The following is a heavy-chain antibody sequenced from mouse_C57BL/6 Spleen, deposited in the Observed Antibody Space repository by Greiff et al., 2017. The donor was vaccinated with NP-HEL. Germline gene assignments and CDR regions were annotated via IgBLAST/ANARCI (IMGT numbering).Heavy chain of an antibody. CDR3: ARHEATDY. CDR1: GFTFSSYT. J-gene: IGHJ2*01. CDR2: ISGGGGNT. Sequence: EVQLVESGGGLVKPGGSLKLSCAASGFTFSSYTMSWVRQTPEKRLEWVATISGGGGNTYYPDSVKGRFTSTSDNAKNTLYLQMSSLRSEDTALYYCARHEATDYWGQGTTLTVSS. D-gene: IGHD3-2*02. V-gene: IGHV5-9*01.